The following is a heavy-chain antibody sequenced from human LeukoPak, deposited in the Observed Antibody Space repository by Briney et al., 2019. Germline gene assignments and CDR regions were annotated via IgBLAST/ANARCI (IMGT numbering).Heavy chain of an antibody. V-gene: IGHV3-7*01. J-gene: IGHJ5*02. Sequence: PGGSLRLSCAASGFTFSSYEMNWVRQAPGKGLEWVANIKQDGSEKYYVDSVKGRFTISRDNAKNTLYLQMNSLRVEDTAVYYCANVAARASWGQGTRVTVSS. CDR2: IKQDGSEK. CDR1: GFTFSSYE. CDR3: ANVAARAS. D-gene: IGHD6-6*01.